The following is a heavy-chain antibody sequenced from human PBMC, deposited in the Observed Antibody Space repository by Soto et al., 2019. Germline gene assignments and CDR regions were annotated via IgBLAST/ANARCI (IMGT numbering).Heavy chain of an antibody. D-gene: IGHD6-13*01. V-gene: IGHV3-64*01. CDR2: ISNNGAHT. CDR3: ARRGYGSRWPNVYMDV. J-gene: IGHJ6*03. CDR1: GFTFSNYE. Sequence: EAQLVESGGGLVQPGGSLRLSCAASGFTFSNYEMHWVRQAQGKGLEYVSGISNNGAHTDYAKSVKGRFTISRDNSENTLYLQMGSLRAEDMALYYCARRGYGSRWPNVYMDVWGKGTTVTVFS.